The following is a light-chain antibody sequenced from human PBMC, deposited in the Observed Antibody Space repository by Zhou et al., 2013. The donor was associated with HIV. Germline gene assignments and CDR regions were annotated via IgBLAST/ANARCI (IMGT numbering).Light chain of an antibody. CDR1: QTISSY. CDR2: GAS. CDR3: QKYNSAPRT. V-gene: IGKV1-39*01. Sequence: DIQMTQSPSSLSASVGDRVTITCRASQTISSYLNWYQQKPGKAPQLLIYGASRLQSGVPSRFSGSASGTDVTLTISSLQPEDVATYYCQKYNSAPRTFGQGTKVAIK. J-gene: IGKJ1*01.